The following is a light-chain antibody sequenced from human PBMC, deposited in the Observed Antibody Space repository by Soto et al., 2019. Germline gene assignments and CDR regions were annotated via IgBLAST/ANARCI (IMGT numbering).Light chain of an antibody. CDR1: QSVSSSY. J-gene: IGKJ2*01. V-gene: IGKV3-20*01. CDR3: QQYGSSPFT. Sequence: EIVLTQSPGTLSLSPGERATLSCRASQSVSSSYLAWYKQKPGQSPRPLIYGASSRATGIPDRFSGSGSGTDYTLTISRLEPEDFAVYYRQQYGSSPFTFGQGTKLELK. CDR2: GAS.